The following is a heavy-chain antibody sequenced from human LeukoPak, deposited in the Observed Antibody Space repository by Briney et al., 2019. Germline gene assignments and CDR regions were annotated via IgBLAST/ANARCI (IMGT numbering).Heavy chain of an antibody. V-gene: IGHV3-23*01. CDR1: GFTFSSYA. CDR2: ISGSGGST. Sequence: GGSLTLSCSASGFTFSSYALSWLRQAPGQGLEWVSAISGSGGSTYYADSVKGVFTISRDNSKSTLYLQMNSVRDEDTAVYYCAKASGNYYDSSGYYNYFDYGGQGTLVTVSS. D-gene: IGHD3-22*01. J-gene: IGHJ4*02. CDR3: AKASGNYYDSSGYYNYFDY.